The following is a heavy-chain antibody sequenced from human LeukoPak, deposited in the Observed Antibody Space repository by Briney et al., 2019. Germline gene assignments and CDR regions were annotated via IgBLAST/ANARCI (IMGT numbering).Heavy chain of an antibody. Sequence: SETLSLTCSVSGGSITNNYFYWGWIRLPPGKGPQWIGSVHYSGTTYYNPSLKSRVTISVDTSKNQLSLKLSSVTAADTAVYYCASLSSLYSSSSSQPYYYYMDVWGKGTAVTVSS. CDR3: ASLSSLYSSSSSQPYYYYMDV. CDR2: VHYSGTT. J-gene: IGHJ6*03. CDR1: GGSITNNYFY. V-gene: IGHV4-39*01. D-gene: IGHD6-6*01.